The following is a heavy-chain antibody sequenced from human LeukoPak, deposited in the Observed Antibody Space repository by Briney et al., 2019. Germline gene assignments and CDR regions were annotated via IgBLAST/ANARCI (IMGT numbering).Heavy chain of an antibody. CDR2: INHSGST. CDR3: ARVRVLIVRWLVREAGYFDY. D-gene: IGHD6-19*01. V-gene: IGHV4-34*01. Sequence: PSETLSLTCTVSGGSISGYYWSWIRQPPGKGLEWIGEINHSGSTNYNPSLKSRVTISVDTSKNQFSLKLSSVTAADTAVYYCARVRVLIVRWLVREAGYFDYWGQGTLVTVSS. CDR1: GGSISGYY. J-gene: IGHJ4*02.